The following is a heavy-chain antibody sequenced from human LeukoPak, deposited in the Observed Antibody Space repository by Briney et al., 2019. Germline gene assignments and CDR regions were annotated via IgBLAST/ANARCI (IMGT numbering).Heavy chain of an antibody. Sequence: PGGSLRLSCAASGFTFSNVWMSWVRQVPGKGLECVGRIRRKTDGETTDHAAPVKGRFTISRDDSKNTLYLQMNSLKTEDTAVYYCVTDLVIKGYFDYWGQGALVTVSS. CDR3: VTDLVIKGYFDY. D-gene: IGHD2-21*01. J-gene: IGHJ4*02. V-gene: IGHV3-15*01. CDR2: IRRKTDGETT. CDR1: GFTFSNVW.